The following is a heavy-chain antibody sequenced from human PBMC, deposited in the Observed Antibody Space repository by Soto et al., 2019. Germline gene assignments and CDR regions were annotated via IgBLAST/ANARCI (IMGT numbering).Heavy chain of an antibody. Sequence: QVQLVESGGGVVQPGRSLRLSCAASGFTFSSYGMHWVRQAPGKGLEWVAVIWYDGSNKYYADSVKGRFTISRDNSKNTLYLQMNSLRAEDTAVYYCARGQSGDSGAWFGELWYFDLCGRGTLVTVSS. D-gene: IGHD3-10*01. J-gene: IGHJ2*01. CDR2: IWYDGSNK. V-gene: IGHV3-33*01. CDR3: ARGQSGDSGAWFGELWYFDL. CDR1: GFTFSSYG.